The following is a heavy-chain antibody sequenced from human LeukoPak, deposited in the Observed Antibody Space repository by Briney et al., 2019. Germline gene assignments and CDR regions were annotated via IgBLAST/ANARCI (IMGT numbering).Heavy chain of an antibody. CDR3: ASLADSSSWYWIDY. CDR1: GGSISSSSYY. J-gene: IGHJ4*02. Sequence: PSETLSLTCTVSGGSISSSSYYWGWIRQPPGKGLEWIGSIYYSGSTYYNPSLKSRVTISVDTSKNQFSLKLSSVTAADTAVYYCASLADSSSWYWIDYWGQGTLVTVSS. D-gene: IGHD6-13*01. CDR2: IYYSGST. V-gene: IGHV4-39*07.